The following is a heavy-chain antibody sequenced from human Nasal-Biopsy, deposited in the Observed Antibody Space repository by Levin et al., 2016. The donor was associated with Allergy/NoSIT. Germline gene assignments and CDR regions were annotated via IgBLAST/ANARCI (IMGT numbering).Heavy chain of an antibody. D-gene: IGHD3/OR15-3a*01. V-gene: IGHV3-21*01. CDR2: IDPSSGYI. CDR3: ATEDWFRSDY. J-gene: IGHJ4*02. CDR1: GFTFSHYG. Sequence: GGSLRLSCAASGFTFSHYGMNWVRQAPGKGLEWVSYIDPSSGYIYYADSVRGRFTISRDNAKNSLYLQINSLRAEDTAVYYCATEDWFRSDYWGQGTLVTVSS.